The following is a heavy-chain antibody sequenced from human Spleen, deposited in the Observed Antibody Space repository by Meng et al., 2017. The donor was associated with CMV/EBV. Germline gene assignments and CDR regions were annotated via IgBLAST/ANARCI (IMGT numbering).Heavy chain of an antibody. CDR2: ISSTSTYI. V-gene: IGHV3-21*01. Sequence: ESLKISCAAFEFTFSNYRMNWVRQAPGKGLEWVSFISSTSTYIDYADSVKGRFTISRDNARNSLFLQMNSLRAEDTAVYYCARDIRGSDYYYGMDVWGQGTTVTVSS. CDR1: EFTFSNYR. J-gene: IGHJ6*02. CDR3: ARDIRGSDYYYGMDV. D-gene: IGHD3-10*01.